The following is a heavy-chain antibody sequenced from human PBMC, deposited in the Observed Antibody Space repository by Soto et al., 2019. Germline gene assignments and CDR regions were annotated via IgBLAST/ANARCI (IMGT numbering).Heavy chain of an antibody. Sequence: QLQLQESGSGLVKPSETLSLTCAVSGGSISSGGYSWSWIRQPPGKGLEWIGYIYHSGSTYYNPSLKTRVTISVDRSKNQFSLKLSAVTAADTAVYYCAAGGGLPRYYWGQGTLATVSS. J-gene: IGHJ4*02. D-gene: IGHD2-15*01. CDR1: GGSISSGGYS. CDR3: AAGGGLPRYY. CDR2: IYHSGST. V-gene: IGHV4-30-2*01.